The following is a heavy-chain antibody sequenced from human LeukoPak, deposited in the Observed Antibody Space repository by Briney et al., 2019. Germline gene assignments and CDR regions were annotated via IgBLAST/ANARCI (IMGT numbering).Heavy chain of an antibody. CDR1: GFTFSDYY. Sequence: GGSLRLSCAASGFTFSDYYMSWIRQAPGKGLEWVSGISPGGDITYYADSVKGRFTISRDNSKNTVCLQMNSLRAEDTAVYYCAMKAVPRPRLYDAFDFWGQGTVVTVSS. CDR3: AMKAVPRPRLYDAFDF. D-gene: IGHD2-2*02. CDR2: ISPGGDIT. J-gene: IGHJ3*01. V-gene: IGHV3-23*01.